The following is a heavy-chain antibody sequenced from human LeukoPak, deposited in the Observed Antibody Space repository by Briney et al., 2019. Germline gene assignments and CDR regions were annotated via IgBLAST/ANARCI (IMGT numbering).Heavy chain of an antibody. CDR2: IYSGGST. J-gene: IGHJ4*02. CDR1: GFTVSSNY. CDR3: ARMVPNYDFWSGLIPDYFDY. Sequence: PGGSLRLSCAAPGFTVSSNYMSWVRQAPGKGLEWVSVIYSGGSTYYADSVKGRFTISRDNSKNTLYLQMNSLRAEDTAVYYCARMVPNYDFWSGLIPDYFDYWGQGTLVTVSS. V-gene: IGHV3-53*01. D-gene: IGHD3-3*01.